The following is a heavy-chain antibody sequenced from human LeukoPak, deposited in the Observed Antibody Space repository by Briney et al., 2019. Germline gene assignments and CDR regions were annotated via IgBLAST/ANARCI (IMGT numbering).Heavy chain of an antibody. Sequence: ASVKVSCKVSGYTLTELSMHWVRQAPGKGLEWMGGFDPEDGETIYAQKFQGRVTMTEDTSTDTAYMELSGLRSEDTAVYYCASYYYGSGSYYNRTNWFDPWGQGTLVTVSS. CDR3: ASYYYGSGSYYNRTNWFDP. CDR1: GYTLTELS. V-gene: IGHV1-24*01. D-gene: IGHD3-10*01. J-gene: IGHJ5*02. CDR2: FDPEDGET.